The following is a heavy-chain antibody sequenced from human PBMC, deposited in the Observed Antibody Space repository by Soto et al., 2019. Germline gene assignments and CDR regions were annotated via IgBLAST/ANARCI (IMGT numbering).Heavy chain of an antibody. CDR3: ANDLAETTYGVGWFDP. D-gene: IGHD4-17*01. J-gene: IGHJ5*02. CDR2: ISYDGSNK. CDR1: GFTFSSYG. Sequence: QVQLVESGGGVVQPGRSLRLSCAASGFTFSSYGMHWVRQAPGTGLEWVAVISYDGSNKYYADSVKGRFTISRDNSKNTLYMQMNSLRAEDTAVYYGANDLAETTYGVGWFDPWCQGTLVTVSS. V-gene: IGHV3-30*18.